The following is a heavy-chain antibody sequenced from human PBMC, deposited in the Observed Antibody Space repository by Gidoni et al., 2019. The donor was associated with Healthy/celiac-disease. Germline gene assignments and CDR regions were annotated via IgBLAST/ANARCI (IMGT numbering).Heavy chain of an antibody. J-gene: IGHJ6*02. Sequence: QGQLVESGGGVVQPGRSLRLDWAAAGFTFSRYGMHWVRQAPGKGLEWVAVICYAGSNNYYADSVTGRFPISRANSKNTLYLKMHSLRAEATAVYYCARACLRFLEWLRGMDVWGQGTTVTVSS. CDR1: GFTFSRYG. D-gene: IGHD3-3*01. V-gene: IGHV3-33*01. CDR2: ICYAGSNN. CDR3: ARACLRFLEWLRGMDV.